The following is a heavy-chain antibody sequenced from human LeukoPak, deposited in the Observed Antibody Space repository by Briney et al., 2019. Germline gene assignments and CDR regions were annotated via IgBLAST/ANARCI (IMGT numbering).Heavy chain of an antibody. D-gene: IGHD3-9*01. CDR3: ARGSDFDWGGGDFGY. V-gene: IGHV4-59*01. CDR1: GGSISSYY. CDR2: IYYSGST. Sequence: SETLSLTCSVSGGSISSYYWSWIRQPPGKGLEWIGYIYYSGSTNYNPSLQSRVTISLDTSNNQFSLKLSSVTAADTAVYYCARGSDFDWGGGDFGYWGQGTLVTVSS. J-gene: IGHJ4*02.